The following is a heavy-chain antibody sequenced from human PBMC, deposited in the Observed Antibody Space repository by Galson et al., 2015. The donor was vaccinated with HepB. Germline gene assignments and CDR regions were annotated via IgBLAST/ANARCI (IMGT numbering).Heavy chain of an antibody. V-gene: IGHV1-69*13. CDR3: AGSYIAAAENPGEYYFDY. CDR1: GGTFSSYA. J-gene: IGHJ4*02. CDR2: IIPIFGTA. D-gene: IGHD6-13*01. Sequence: SVKVSCKASGGTFSSYAISWVRQAPGQGLEWMGGIIPIFGTANYAQKFQGRVTITADESTSTAYMELSSLRSEDTAVYYCAGSYIAAAENPGEYYFDYWGQGTLVTVSS.